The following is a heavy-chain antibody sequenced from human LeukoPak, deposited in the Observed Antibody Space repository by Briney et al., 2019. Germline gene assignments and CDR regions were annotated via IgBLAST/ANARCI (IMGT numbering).Heavy chain of an antibody. CDR1: GFTFSNAW. V-gene: IGHV3-15*01. Sequence: GSLRLSCAASGFTFSNAWMSWVRQAPGKGLEWVGRIKSKTDGGTTDYAAPVKGRFTISRDDSKNTLYLQMNSLKTEDTAVYYCTTSTYGDYDVDYWGQGTLVTVSS. CDR3: TTSTYGDYDVDY. CDR2: IKSKTDGGTT. J-gene: IGHJ4*02. D-gene: IGHD4-17*01.